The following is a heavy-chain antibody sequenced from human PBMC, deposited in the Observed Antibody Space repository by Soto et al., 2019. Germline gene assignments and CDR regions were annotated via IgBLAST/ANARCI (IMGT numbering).Heavy chain of an antibody. CDR3: ASSDTYYYDSSGYYHFDY. D-gene: IGHD3-22*01. Sequence: SETLSLTCTVSGGSISSGDYYWSWIRQPPGKGLEWIGYIYYSGSTYYNPSLKSRVTISVDTSKNQFSLRLSSVTAADTAVYYCASSDTYYYDSSGYYHFDYWGQGTLVTVSS. CDR1: GGSISSGDYY. J-gene: IGHJ4*02. V-gene: IGHV4-30-4*01. CDR2: IYYSGST.